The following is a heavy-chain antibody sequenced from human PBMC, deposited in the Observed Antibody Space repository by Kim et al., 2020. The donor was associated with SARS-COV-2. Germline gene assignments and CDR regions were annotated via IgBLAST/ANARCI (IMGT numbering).Heavy chain of an antibody. CDR3: AKDTNDAFDI. CDR1: GFTFSSYG. Sequence: GGSLRLSCAASGFTFSSYGMHWVRQAPGKGLEWVAVISYDGSNKYYADSVKGRFTISRDNSKNTLYLQMNSLRAEDTAVYYCAKDTNDAFDIWGQGTMVTVSS. CDR2: ISYDGSNK. D-gene: IGHD2-8*01. V-gene: IGHV3-30*18. J-gene: IGHJ3*02.